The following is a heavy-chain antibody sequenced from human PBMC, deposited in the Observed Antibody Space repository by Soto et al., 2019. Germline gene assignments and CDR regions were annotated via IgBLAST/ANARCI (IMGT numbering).Heavy chain of an antibody. CDR2: IWYDGSNK. V-gene: IGHV3-33*01. Sequence: GSLRLSCAASGFTFSSYGMHWVRQAPGKGLEWVAVIWYDGSNKYYADSVKGRFTISRDNSKNTLYLQMNSLRAEDTAVYYCARDPEGIAAAGTFCFDPWGQGPLVTVSS. CDR1: GFTFSSYG. D-gene: IGHD6-13*01. CDR3: ARDPEGIAAAGTFCFDP. J-gene: IGHJ5*02.